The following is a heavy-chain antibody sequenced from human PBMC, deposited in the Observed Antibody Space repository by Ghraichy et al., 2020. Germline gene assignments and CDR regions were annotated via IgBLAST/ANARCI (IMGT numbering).Heavy chain of an antibody. Sequence: ASVKVSCKASGYTFSSDDINWVRQAAGQGLEWMGWMNPNSGNAGYAQKFQGRVTMTRDTSISTAYMELSSLTSEDTAVYFCARGGKSEFICTGSSCYSPYCFDYWGQGTLVTVSS. J-gene: IGHJ4*02. V-gene: IGHV1-8*01. CDR3: ARGGKSEFICTGSSCYSPYCFDY. CDR1: GYTFSSDD. D-gene: IGHD2-15*01. CDR2: MNPNSGNA.